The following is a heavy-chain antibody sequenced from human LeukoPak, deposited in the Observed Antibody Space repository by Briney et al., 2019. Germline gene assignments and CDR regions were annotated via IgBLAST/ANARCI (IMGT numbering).Heavy chain of an antibody. Sequence: PSETLSLTCTVSGGSISSGGYYWSWIRQHPGKGLEWIGYIYYSGSTYYNPSLKSRVTISVDTSKNQFSLKLSSVTAADTAVYYCARFYVLWFGEPDYWGQGTLVTVSS. CDR3: ARFYVLWFGEPDY. J-gene: IGHJ4*02. CDR2: IYYSGST. D-gene: IGHD3-10*01. V-gene: IGHV4-31*03. CDR1: GGSISSGGYY.